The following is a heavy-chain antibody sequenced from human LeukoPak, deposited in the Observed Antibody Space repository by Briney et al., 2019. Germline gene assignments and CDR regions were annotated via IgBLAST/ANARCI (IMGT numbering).Heavy chain of an antibody. Sequence: ASVKVSCKASGYTFTGYYAHWVRQAPGQGLEWMGRINPNSGGTNYAQKFQGRVTMTRDTSISTAYMELSRLRSDDTAVYYCARGENLERLLSIDYWGQGTLVTVSS. CDR3: ARGENLERLLSIDY. J-gene: IGHJ4*02. CDR1: GYTFTGYY. V-gene: IGHV1-2*06. CDR2: INPNSGGT. D-gene: IGHD3-3*01.